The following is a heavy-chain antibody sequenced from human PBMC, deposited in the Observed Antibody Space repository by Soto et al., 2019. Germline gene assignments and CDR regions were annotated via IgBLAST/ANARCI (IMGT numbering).Heavy chain of an antibody. J-gene: IGHJ3*02. Sequence: ASVKVSCKASGYTFASYGFSWVRQAPGQGLEWMGWISTYNGNTNYAQKLHGRVTMTTDTSTSTAYMELRSLRSDDTAVYYCARGNRIEAFDIWGQGTMVTVSS. CDR3: ARGNRIEAFDI. D-gene: IGHD2-15*01. V-gene: IGHV1-18*01. CDR1: GYTFASYG. CDR2: ISTYNGNT.